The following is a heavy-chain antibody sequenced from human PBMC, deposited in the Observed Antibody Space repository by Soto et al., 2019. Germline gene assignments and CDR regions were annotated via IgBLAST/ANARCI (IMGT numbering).Heavy chain of an antibody. Sequence: PSETLSLTCAVSGGSISSGGYSWSWIRQPPGKGLEWIGYIYHSGSTYYNPSLKSRVTISVDRSKNQFSLKLSAVTAADTAVYYCARGRVVGSGYYYYYYGMDVWGKGTTVTVSS. CDR3: ARGRVVGSGYYYYYYGMDV. D-gene: IGHD3-22*01. J-gene: IGHJ6*04. V-gene: IGHV4-30-2*01. CDR1: GGSISSGGYS. CDR2: IYHSGST.